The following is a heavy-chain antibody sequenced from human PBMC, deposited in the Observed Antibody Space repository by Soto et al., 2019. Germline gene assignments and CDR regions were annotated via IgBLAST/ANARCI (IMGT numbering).Heavy chain of an antibody. CDR3: ARSIGYCSGGSCYYYYGMDV. D-gene: IGHD2-15*01. CDR1: GFTFSSYG. V-gene: IGHV3-33*01. Sequence: QVQLVESGGGVVQPGRSLRLSCAASGFTFSSYGMHWVRQAPGKGLEWVAVIWYDRSNKYYADSVKGRFTISRDNSKNTLYLQMNSLRAEDTAVYYCARSIGYCSGGSCYYYYGMDVWGQGTTVTVSS. CDR2: IWYDRSNK. J-gene: IGHJ6*02.